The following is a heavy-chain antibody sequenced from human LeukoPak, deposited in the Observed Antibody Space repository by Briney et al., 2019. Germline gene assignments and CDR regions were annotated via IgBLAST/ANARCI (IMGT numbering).Heavy chain of an antibody. Sequence: GGSLRLSCAASGFTFSNAWMSWVRQAPGKGLEWVGRIKSKTDGGTTDYAAPVKGRFTISRDDSKNTLYLQMNSLKTEDTAVYYCTTGGVNYGDAFDIWGQGTMVTVSS. J-gene: IGHJ3*02. D-gene: IGHD3-10*01. CDR1: GFTFSNAW. CDR2: IKSKTDGGTT. V-gene: IGHV3-15*01. CDR3: TTGGVNYGDAFDI.